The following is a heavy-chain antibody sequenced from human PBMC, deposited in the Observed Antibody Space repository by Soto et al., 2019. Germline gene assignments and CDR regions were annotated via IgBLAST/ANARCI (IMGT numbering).Heavy chain of an antibody. J-gene: IGHJ4*02. CDR3: ARVGPDSCYYYYFDY. Sequence: QVQLVESGGGVVQPGRSLRLSCAASGFTFSSYAMHWVRQAPGKGLEWVAVISYDGSNKYYAESVKGRFTISRDNSKNTLYLQMNSLRAEDTAVYYCARVGPDSCYYYYFDYWGQGTLVTVSS. CDR2: ISYDGSNK. D-gene: IGHD3-22*01. CDR1: GFTFSSYA. V-gene: IGHV3-30-3*01.